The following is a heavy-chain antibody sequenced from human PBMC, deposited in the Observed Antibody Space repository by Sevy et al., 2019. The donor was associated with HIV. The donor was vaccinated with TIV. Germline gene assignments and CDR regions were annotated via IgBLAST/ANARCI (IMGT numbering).Heavy chain of an antibody. J-gene: IGHJ4*02. D-gene: IGHD2-2*01. Sequence: ASVKVSCKASGYSFTSYGISWVRQAPGQGLEWMGWISTLNVNTNNAQKFQGRVIMTTDTSTSTAYMELRSLRSDDTAVYYCARDDCSSLSCHGSLLYWGQRTLVTVSS. CDR2: ISTLNVNT. V-gene: IGHV1-18*01. CDR1: GYSFTSYG. CDR3: ARDDCSSLSCHGSLLY.